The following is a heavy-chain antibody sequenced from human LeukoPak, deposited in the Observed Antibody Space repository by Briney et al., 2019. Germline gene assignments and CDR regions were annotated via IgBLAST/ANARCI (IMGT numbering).Heavy chain of an antibody. Sequence: GGSLRLSCEAAGFAFSSYSMHWVRQAPGKGLEWVAAIWPDGSNKYYANSVKGRFTISRDNAKNLLYLQMDSLRAEDTAVYYCARDPTHYLRYGYFDYWGQGTLVTVSS. V-gene: IGHV3-33*01. D-gene: IGHD3-9*01. J-gene: IGHJ4*02. CDR3: ARDPTHYLRYGYFDY. CDR2: IWPDGSNK. CDR1: GFAFSSYS.